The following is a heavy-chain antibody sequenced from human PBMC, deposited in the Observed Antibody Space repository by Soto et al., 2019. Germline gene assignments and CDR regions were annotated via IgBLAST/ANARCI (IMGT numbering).Heavy chain of an antibody. CDR3: ARYCSGGSCYSGPFGYYYYYMDV. J-gene: IGHJ6*03. CDR2: ISAYNGNT. Sequence: QVPLVQSGAEVKKPGASVKVSCKASGYTFTSYGISWVRQAPGQGLEWMGWISAYNGNTNYAQKLQGRVTMTTDTSTSTAYMELRSLRSDDTAVYYCARYCSGGSCYSGPFGYYYYYMDVWGKGTTVTVSS. D-gene: IGHD2-15*01. CDR1: GYTFTSYG. V-gene: IGHV1-18*01.